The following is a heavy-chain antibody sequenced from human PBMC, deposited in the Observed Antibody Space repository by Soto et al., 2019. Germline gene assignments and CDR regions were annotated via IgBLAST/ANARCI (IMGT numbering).Heavy chain of an antibody. Sequence: SETLSLTCSVSGDPISSGAYNWNWIRQHPGNGPEWIGYIYYSGITNYNPSLRSRVTLSVDTAQNQFSLRLTSVTAADTAVYYCTRARRYSSSWFWFDPWGQGTLVTVSS. J-gene: IGHJ5*02. D-gene: IGHD6-13*01. V-gene: IGHV4-31*03. CDR2: IYYSGIT. CDR1: GDPISSGAYN. CDR3: TRARRYSSSWFWFDP.